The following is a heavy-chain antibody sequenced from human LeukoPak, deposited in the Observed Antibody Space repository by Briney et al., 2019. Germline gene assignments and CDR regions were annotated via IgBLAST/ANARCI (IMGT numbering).Heavy chain of an antibody. CDR1: TYTFTRYG. CDR2: ISGYNGNT. Sequence: ASVTVSCKASTYTFTRYGISWVRQAPGQGLEWMGWISGYNGNTNYAQKFLGRVSMTADTATSTAYVELRSLTSDDTAMYYCARSGRGTYYYFDLWGQGTLVTVSS. V-gene: IGHV1-18*01. D-gene: IGHD5-12*01. J-gene: IGHJ4*02. CDR3: ARSGRGTYYYFDL.